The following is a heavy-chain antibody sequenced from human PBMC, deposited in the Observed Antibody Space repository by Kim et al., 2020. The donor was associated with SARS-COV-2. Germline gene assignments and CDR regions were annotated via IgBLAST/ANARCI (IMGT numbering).Heavy chain of an antibody. CDR2: ISWNSGSI. CDR3: AKDLEYYYYYYGMDV. CDR1: GFTFDDYA. V-gene: IGHV3-9*01. Sequence: GGSLRLSCAASGFTFDDYAMHWVRQAPGKGLEWVSGISWNSGSIGYADSVKGRFTISRDNAKNSLYLQMNSLRAEDTALYYCAKDLEYYYYYYGMDVWGQGTTVTVSS. J-gene: IGHJ6*02.